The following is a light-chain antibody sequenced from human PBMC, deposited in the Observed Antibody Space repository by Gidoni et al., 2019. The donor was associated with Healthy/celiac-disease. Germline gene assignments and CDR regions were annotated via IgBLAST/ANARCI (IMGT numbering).Light chain of an antibody. CDR3: QQRSNWPLT. CDR1: QSVSSY. J-gene: IGKJ4*01. Sequence: EIVLTQSPATLSLSPGERATLSCRASQSVSSYLAWYQKKPGQAPRPLLYDASNRATGIPARFSGSGSGTDFPLTISSLEPEDFAVYYCQQRSNWPLTFGGGTKVEIK. CDR2: DAS. V-gene: IGKV3-11*01.